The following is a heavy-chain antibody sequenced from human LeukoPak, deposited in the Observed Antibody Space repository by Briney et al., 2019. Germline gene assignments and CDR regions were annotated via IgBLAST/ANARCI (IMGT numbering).Heavy chain of an antibody. CDR3: ARDETVTTWYYFDY. D-gene: IGHD4-17*01. V-gene: IGHV3-21*01. Sequence: GGSLRLSCAASGFTFSSYSMNWVRQAPGKGLEWVSSISSSSSYIYYADSVKGRFTTSRDNAKNSLYLQMNSLRAEDTAVYYCARDETVTTWYYFDYWGQGTLVTVSS. CDR2: ISSSSSYI. J-gene: IGHJ4*02. CDR1: GFTFSSYS.